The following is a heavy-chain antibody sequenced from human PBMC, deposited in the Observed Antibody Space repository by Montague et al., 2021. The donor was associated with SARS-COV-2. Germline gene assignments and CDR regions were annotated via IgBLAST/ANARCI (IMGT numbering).Heavy chain of an antibody. CDR3: ARETVAAGIDY. CDR2: IWYDGSNK. V-gene: IGHV3-33*01. Sequence: SRSLSLPASGFTFSSYGMHWVRQAPGKGLEWVAVIWYDGSNKYYADSVKGRFTISRDNSKNTLYLQMNSLRAEDTAVYYCARETVAAGIDYWGQGTLVTVSS. D-gene: IGHD6-13*01. CDR1: GFTFSSYG. J-gene: IGHJ4*02.